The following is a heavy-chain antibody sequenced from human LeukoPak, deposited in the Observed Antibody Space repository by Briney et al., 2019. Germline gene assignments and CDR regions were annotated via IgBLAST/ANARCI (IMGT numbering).Heavy chain of an antibody. CDR2: INPNIGDA. CDR1: GYTFTDYF. D-gene: IGHD2-21*02. CDR3: ARMALDGGDSIGFDS. V-gene: IGHV1-2*02. J-gene: IGHJ5*01. Sequence: ASVKVSCKASGYTFTDYFIHWVRQAPGQGLEWMEWINPNIGDASYAQKFQDRVTMTRDRSINTAYMELSRLTSDDTAVYYCARMALDGGDSIGFDSWGQGTLVTVSS.